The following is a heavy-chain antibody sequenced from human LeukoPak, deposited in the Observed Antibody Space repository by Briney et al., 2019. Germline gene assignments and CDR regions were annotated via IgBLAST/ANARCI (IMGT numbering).Heavy chain of an antibody. V-gene: IGHV4-4*07. CDR3: ARLVVGATTGWLFDY. J-gene: IGHJ4*02. CDR2: IYTSGST. Sequence: PSETLSLTCTASGGSISSYYWSWIRQPAGKGLEWIGRIYTSGSTNYNPSLKSRVTMSVDTSKNQFSLKLSSVTAADTAVYYCARLVVGATTGWLFDYWGQGTLVTVSS. D-gene: IGHD1-26*01. CDR1: GGSISSYY.